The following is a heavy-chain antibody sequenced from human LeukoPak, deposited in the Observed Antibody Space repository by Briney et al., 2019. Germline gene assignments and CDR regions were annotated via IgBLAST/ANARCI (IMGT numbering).Heavy chain of an antibody. CDR3: AKDGDSGPNFDY. D-gene: IGHD5-12*01. V-gene: IGHV3-23*01. Sequence: GGSLRLSCAASGFTFSSYAMSWVRQAPGKGLEWVSAISGSGGSTYYADSVKGRFTISRDNSKNTLYLRMNSLRAEDTAVYYCAKDGDSGPNFDYWGQGTLVTVSS. J-gene: IGHJ4*02. CDR2: ISGSGGST. CDR1: GFTFSSYA.